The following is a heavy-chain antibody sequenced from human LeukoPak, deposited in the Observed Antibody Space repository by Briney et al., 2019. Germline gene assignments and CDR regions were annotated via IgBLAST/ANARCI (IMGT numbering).Heavy chain of an antibody. CDR3: ARDLDIVATLGY. CDR2: IKSDGSEK. J-gene: IGHJ4*02. V-gene: IGHV3-7*03. Sequence: GGSLRLSCAASGFTFSDYWMSWVRQAPGKGLEWVANIKSDGSEKYYVGSVRGRFTVSRDNAKNSLYLQMNSLRAEDTAVYYCARDLDIVATLGYWGQGTLVTVSS. D-gene: IGHD5-12*01. CDR1: GFTFSDYW.